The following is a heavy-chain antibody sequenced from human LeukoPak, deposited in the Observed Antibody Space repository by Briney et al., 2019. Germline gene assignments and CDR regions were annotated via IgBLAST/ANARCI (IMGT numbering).Heavy chain of an antibody. V-gene: IGHV3-23*01. CDR2: ISGSGGST. J-gene: IGHJ4*02. Sequence: GGSLRLSCAASGVTFSSYAMSWVRQAPGKGLEWVSAISGSGGSTYYADSVKGRFTISRDNSKNTLYLQMNSLRAEDTAVYYCAFDRTVTKQYYFDYWGQGTLVTVSS. CDR1: GVTFSSYA. CDR3: AFDRTVTKQYYFDY. D-gene: IGHD4-17*01.